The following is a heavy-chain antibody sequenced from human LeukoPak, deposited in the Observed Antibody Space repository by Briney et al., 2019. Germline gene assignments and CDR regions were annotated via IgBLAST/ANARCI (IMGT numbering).Heavy chain of an antibody. V-gene: IGHV1-2*02. CDR3: ARGTPYCSSASCYNY. D-gene: IGHD2-2*02. J-gene: IGHJ4*02. CDR1: GYTFTGYY. Sequence: GASVKVSCKASGYTFTGYYMHWVRQAPGQGLEWMGWINPNSGGTNYAQKFQGRVTMARDTSISTAYMELSSLTSDDTAVYYCARGTPYCSSASCYNYWGQGTLLTVSS. CDR2: INPNSGGT.